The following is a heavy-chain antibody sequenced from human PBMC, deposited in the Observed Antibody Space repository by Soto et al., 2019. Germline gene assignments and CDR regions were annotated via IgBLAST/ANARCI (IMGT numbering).Heavy chain of an antibody. CDR2: ISYDGSNK. V-gene: IGHV3-30*18. CDR3: AKGRGIVGATTSPRSAFDI. D-gene: IGHD1-26*01. CDR1: GFTFSSYG. J-gene: IGHJ3*02. Sequence: QVQLVESGGGVVQPGRSLRLSCAASGFTFSSYGMHWVRQAPGKGLEWVAVISYDGSNKYYADSVKGRFTISRDNSKNTLYLQMNSLRAEDTAVYYGAKGRGIVGATTSPRSAFDIWGQGTMVTVSS.